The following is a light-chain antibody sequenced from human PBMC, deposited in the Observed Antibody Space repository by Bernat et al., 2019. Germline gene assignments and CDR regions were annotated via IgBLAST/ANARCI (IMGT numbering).Light chain of an antibody. CDR2: DAS. CDR3: QQYDNLPLYT. Sequence: DIQMTQSPSSLSASVGDRVSITCQASQGISNYLNWYQQKPGKAPKLLIYDASNLETGVPSRFSGSGSGTDFTFTISSLQPEDIATYYCQQYDNLPLYTFGQGTELEIK. CDR1: QGISNY. V-gene: IGKV1-33*01. J-gene: IGKJ2*01.